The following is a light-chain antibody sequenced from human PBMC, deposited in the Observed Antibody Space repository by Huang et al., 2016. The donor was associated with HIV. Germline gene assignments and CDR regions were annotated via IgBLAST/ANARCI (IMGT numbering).Light chain of an antibody. CDR3: QQFGSSPPYS. J-gene: IGKJ2*03. V-gene: IGKV3-20*01. CDR2: GAA. Sequence: IVLTQSPDTLSLSPGERATLSCRASQTVTNNYLAWYQQRPGQAPRRLIYGAATMATGIPDRVSGSGSGTDFTLTISRLEPKDFVVYYCQQFGSSPPYSFGQGTKLEIK. CDR1: QTVTNNY.